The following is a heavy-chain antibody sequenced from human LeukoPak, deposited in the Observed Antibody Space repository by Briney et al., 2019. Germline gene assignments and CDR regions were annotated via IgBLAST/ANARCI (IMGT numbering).Heavy chain of an antibody. V-gene: IGHV4-4*07. D-gene: IGHD6-19*01. CDR2: IYTSGST. J-gene: IGHJ4*02. CDR1: GYSITAGYY. Sequence: SETLSLTCVVSGYSITAGYYWDWIRQPAGKGLEWIGRIYTSGSTNYNPSLKSRVTISVDKSKNQFSLKLSSVTAADTAVYYCARESSGWYRKYFDYWGQGTLVTVSS. CDR3: ARESSGWYRKYFDY.